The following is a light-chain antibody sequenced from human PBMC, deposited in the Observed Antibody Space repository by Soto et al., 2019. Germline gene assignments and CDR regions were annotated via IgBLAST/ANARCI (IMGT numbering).Light chain of an antibody. CDR1: PSVRSTY. Sequence: IVLTQSPGTLSLSPGERATLSCRASPSVRSTYLAWYQHKPGQAPRILIYDVSTRATDIPDRFSGSGSGTDFTLTISRLEPEDFAVYYCQQYGTLPTFGQGTRLEI. CDR3: QQYGTLPT. CDR2: DVS. J-gene: IGKJ5*01. V-gene: IGKV3-20*01.